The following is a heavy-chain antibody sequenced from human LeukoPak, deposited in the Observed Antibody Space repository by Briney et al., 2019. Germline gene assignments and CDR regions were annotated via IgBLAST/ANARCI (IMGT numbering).Heavy chain of an antibody. CDR1: GFTFASYA. V-gene: IGHV3-23*01. J-gene: IGHJ4*02. D-gene: IGHD1-26*01. Sequence: PGGSLRLSCAASGFTFASYAMSWVRQAPGKGLEWVSTMSGSGGSTYYADSVKGRFTISRDNAKNSLYLQMNSLRAEDTAVYYCAREREQVDYWGQGTLVTVSS. CDR3: AREREQVDY. CDR2: MSGSGGST.